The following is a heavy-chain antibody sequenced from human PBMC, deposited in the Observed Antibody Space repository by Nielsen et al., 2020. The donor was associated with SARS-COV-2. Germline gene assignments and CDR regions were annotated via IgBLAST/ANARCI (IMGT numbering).Heavy chain of an antibody. CDR2: ISYDGSNK. J-gene: IGHJ4*02. Sequence: GGSLRLSCAASGSTFSTYGMHWVRQAPGKGLEWVAAISYDGSNKYYVDSVKGRFTISRDNSKNTLYLQMSGLREEDTAVYYCAKDWTAIVVVPSGGVDYWGQGTLVTVSS. CDR1: GSTFSTYG. D-gene: IGHD2-15*01. CDR3: AKDWTAIVVVPSGGVDY. V-gene: IGHV3-30*18.